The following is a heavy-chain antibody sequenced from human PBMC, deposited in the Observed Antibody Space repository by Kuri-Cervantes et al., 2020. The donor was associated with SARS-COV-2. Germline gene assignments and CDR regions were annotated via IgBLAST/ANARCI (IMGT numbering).Heavy chain of an antibody. Sequence: GGSLRLSCAASGFTFSSYSMNWVRQAPGKGLEWVSYISSSSSTIYYADSVKGRFTISRDNAKNSLYLQMNSLRAEDTAVYYCSRTYDSSGSLYHYYYMDVWGKGTTVTVSS. J-gene: IGHJ6*03. CDR2: ISSSSSTI. CDR1: GFTFSSYS. V-gene: IGHV3-48*01. D-gene: IGHD3-22*01. CDR3: SRTYDSSGSLYHYYYMDV.